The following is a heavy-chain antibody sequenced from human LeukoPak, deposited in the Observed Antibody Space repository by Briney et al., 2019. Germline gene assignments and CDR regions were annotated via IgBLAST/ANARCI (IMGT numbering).Heavy chain of an antibody. D-gene: IGHD1-26*01. CDR1: GYTFTSYY. CDR3: ARGRAVGVRAGFDY. V-gene: IGHV1-46*03. CDR2: INPRGGST. J-gene: IGHJ4*02. Sequence: ASVKVSCKASGYTFTSYYMHWVRQAPGQALEWMGIINPRGGSTTYAEKFLGSVTMTRDKSTSTVYMELSSLRSEETAVYYCARGRAVGVRAGFDYWGQGTLVTVSS.